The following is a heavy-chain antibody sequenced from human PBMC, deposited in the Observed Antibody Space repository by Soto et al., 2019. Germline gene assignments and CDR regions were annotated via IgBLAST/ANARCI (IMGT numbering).Heavy chain of an antibody. Sequence: GGSLRLSCAASGFTFSSYAMSWVRQAPGKGLEWVSAISGSGGSTYYADSVKGRFTISRDNSKNTLYLQMNSLRAEDTAVYYCAKVNYGSGSYYNADYYYYMDVWGKGTTVTVSS. CDR1: GFTFSSYA. V-gene: IGHV3-23*01. J-gene: IGHJ6*03. CDR3: AKVNYGSGSYYNADYYYYMDV. D-gene: IGHD3-10*01. CDR2: ISGSGGST.